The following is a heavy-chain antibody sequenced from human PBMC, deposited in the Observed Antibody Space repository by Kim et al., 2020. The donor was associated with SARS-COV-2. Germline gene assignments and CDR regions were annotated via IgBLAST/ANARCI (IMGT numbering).Heavy chain of an antibody. J-gene: IGHJ4*02. D-gene: IGHD6-13*01. CDR2: IYYSGST. CDR3: ASTTVPPAAATEY. CDR1: GGSISSYY. Sequence: SETLSLTCTVSGGSISSYYWSWIRQPPGKGLEWIGYIYYSGSTNYNPSLKSRVTISVDTSKNQFSLKLSSVTAADTAVYYCASTTVPPAAATEYWGQGTLVTVSS. V-gene: IGHV4-59*01.